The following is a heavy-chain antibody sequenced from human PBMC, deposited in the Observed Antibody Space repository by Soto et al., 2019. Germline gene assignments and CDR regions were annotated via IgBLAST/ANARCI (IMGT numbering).Heavy chain of an antibody. D-gene: IGHD2-15*01. J-gene: IGHJ4*02. V-gene: IGHV3-74*01. CDR2: INSDGSST. CDR1: GFTFSSYW. Sequence: EVQLVESGGGLVQPGGSQRLSCAASGFTFSSYWMHWVRQAPGKGLVWVSRINSDGSSTSYADSVKGRFTISRDNAKNTLYLQMSSLSAEDTAVYYCARDQGYSSGGSCYVAGYWGQGTLVTVSS. CDR3: ARDQGYSSGGSCYVAGY.